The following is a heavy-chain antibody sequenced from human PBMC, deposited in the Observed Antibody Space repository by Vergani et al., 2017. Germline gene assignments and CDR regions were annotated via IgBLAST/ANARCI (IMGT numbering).Heavy chain of an antibody. J-gene: IGHJ4*02. CDR3: ARGRIYSGYDY. CDR1: GGSISSYY. V-gene: IGHV4-59*01. D-gene: IGHD5-12*01. Sequence: QVQLQESGPGLVKPSETLSLTCTVSGGSISSYYWSWIRQPPGKGLEWIGYINYSGSTNYNPSLKSRVTISVDTSKNPFSLKLSSVTAADTAVYYCARGRIYSGYDYWGQGTLVTVSS. CDR2: INYSGST.